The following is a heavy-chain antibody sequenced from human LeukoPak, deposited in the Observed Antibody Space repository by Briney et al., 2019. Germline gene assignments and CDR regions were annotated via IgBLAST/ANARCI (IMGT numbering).Heavy chain of an antibody. V-gene: IGHV3-64*02. Sequence: PGGSLRLSCAASGFTFSNYAMHWVRQAPGKGLEYVSAISSNGGSTYYADSVKGRFTISRDNSKNTLYLQMNSLRAEDTAVYYCARRYYYLIDYWGQGTLVTVSS. CDR1: GFTFSNYA. CDR3: ARRYYYLIDY. CDR2: ISSNGGST. J-gene: IGHJ4*02. D-gene: IGHD3-22*01.